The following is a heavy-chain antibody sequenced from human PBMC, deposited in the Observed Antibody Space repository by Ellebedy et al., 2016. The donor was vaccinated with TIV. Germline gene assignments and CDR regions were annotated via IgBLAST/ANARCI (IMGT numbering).Heavy chain of an antibody. CDR1: GYTFPNYL. Sequence: ASVKVSCXGSGYTFPNYLIAWVRQMPGKGLEWMGIVSPVVSSNKISPSFQGRVTISADKSSSTAYLQWSSLKASDTAMYFCARLPYYYASGTYSPFDFWGQGTLVTVSS. J-gene: IGHJ4*02. V-gene: IGHV5-51*01. CDR2: VSPVVSSN. CDR3: ARLPYYYASGTYSPFDF. D-gene: IGHD3-10*01.